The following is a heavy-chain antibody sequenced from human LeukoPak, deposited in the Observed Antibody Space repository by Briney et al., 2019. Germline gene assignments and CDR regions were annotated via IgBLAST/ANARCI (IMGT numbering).Heavy chain of an antibody. Sequence: ASVKVSCKASGYTFTGHYMHWVRQAPGQGLEWMGWINPNSGGTNYAQKFQGRVTMTRDTSISTAYMELSRLRSDDTAVYYCARVIGVLLWFGDFGYWGQGTLVTVSS. V-gene: IGHV1-2*02. CDR2: INPNSGGT. CDR1: GYTFTGHY. D-gene: IGHD3-10*01. J-gene: IGHJ4*02. CDR3: ARVIGVLLWFGDFGY.